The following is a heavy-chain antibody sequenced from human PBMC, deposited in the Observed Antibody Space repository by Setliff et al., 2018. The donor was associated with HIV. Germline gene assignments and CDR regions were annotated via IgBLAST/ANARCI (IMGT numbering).Heavy chain of an antibody. CDR1: GGSISSSSYY. J-gene: IGHJ6*02. CDR3: ASRGYCSGGSCYIYYYYYGMDV. Sequence: SETLSLTCTVSGGSISSSSYYWGWIRQPPGKGLEWIGSIYYSGSTYYNPSLKSRVTISVDTSKNQFSLKLGSVTAADTAVYYCASRGYCSGGSCYIYYYYYGMDVWGQGTTVTVSS. V-gene: IGHV4-39*01. D-gene: IGHD2-15*01. CDR2: IYYSGST.